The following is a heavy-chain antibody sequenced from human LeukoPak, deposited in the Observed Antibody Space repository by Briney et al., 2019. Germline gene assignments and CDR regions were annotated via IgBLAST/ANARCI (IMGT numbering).Heavy chain of an antibody. CDR1: GFTFSSYA. CDR2: ISSSSSYI. CDR3: ARDPIAVAGTGLTYFDY. D-gene: IGHD6-19*01. J-gene: IGHJ4*02. V-gene: IGHV3-21*01. Sequence: GGSLRLSCAASGFTFSSYAMSWVRQAPGKGLEWVSSISSSSSYIYYADSVKGRFTISRDNAKNSLYLQMNSLRAEDTAVYYCARDPIAVAGTGLTYFDYWGQGTLVTVSS.